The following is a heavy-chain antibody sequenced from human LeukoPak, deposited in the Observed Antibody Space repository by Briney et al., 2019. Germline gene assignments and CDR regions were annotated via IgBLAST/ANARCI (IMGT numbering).Heavy chain of an antibody. D-gene: IGHD4-23*01. CDR2: IRAYNGHT. V-gene: IGHV1-18*01. CDR1: RYTFTISV. CDR3: GRGYGGLTIDY. Sequence: ASLKVSCKASRYTFTISVIRGVRQAPGQGLEWVGWIRAYNGHTNYTQKLQGRVTMTTDTSTSTAYMELRSLRSDDTAVSYCGRGYGGLTIDYWGQGTLLTASS. J-gene: IGHJ4*02.